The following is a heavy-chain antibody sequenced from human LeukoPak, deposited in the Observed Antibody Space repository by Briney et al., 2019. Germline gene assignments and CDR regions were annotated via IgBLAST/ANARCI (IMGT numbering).Heavy chain of an antibody. CDR3: AKDRCSNGIGCLYYYMDV. CDR2: ISYDGSNK. J-gene: IGHJ6*03. D-gene: IGHD2-8*01. CDR1: GFTFSSYA. V-gene: IGHV3-30*04. Sequence: GGSLRLSCAASGFTFSSYAMHWVRQAPGKGLEWVAVISYDGSNKYYADSVKGRFTISRDNSKNILYLQMNSLRAEDTAVYYCAKDRCSNGIGCLYYYMDVWGKGTMVT.